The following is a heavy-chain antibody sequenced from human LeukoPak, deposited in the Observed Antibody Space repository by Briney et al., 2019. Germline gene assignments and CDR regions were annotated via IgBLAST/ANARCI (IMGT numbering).Heavy chain of an antibody. CDR3: AAIGWLRSSYYEYVWGSYRRRED. CDR2: ISSSSSYI. V-gene: IGHV3-21*01. Sequence: PGGSLRLSCAASGFTFSSYSMNWVRKAPGKGLEWVSSISSSSSYIYYADSVKGRFTISRDNAKNSLYLQMNSLRAEDTAVYYCAAIGWLRSSYYEYVWGSYRRREDWGQGTLVTVSS. D-gene: IGHD3-16*02. CDR1: GFTFSSYS. J-gene: IGHJ4*02.